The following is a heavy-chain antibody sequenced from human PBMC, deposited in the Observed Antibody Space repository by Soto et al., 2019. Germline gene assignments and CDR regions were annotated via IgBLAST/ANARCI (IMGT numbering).Heavy chain of an antibody. D-gene: IGHD4-4*01. V-gene: IGHV4-39*01. CDR2: IYYSGST. Sequence: KTSETLSLTCTVSGGSISSSSYYWGWIRQPPGKGLEWIGSIYYSGSTYYNPSLKSRVTISVDTSKNQFSLKLSSVTAADTAVYYCARHVYSNYRNYYYYYGMDVWGQGTTVTVSS. CDR3: ARHVYSNYRNYYYYYGMDV. J-gene: IGHJ6*02. CDR1: GGSISSSSYY.